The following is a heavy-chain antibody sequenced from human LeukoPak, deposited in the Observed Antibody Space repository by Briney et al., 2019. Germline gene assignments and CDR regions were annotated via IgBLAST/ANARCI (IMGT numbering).Heavy chain of an antibody. CDR1: GGTFSSYA. D-gene: IGHD5-12*01. V-gene: IGHV1-69*13. CDR2: LIPIFGTA. CDR3: ARGARSGFTNWFDP. Sequence: ASVKVSCKASGGTFSSYAISWVRQAPGQGLEWLGGLIPIFGTAIYAQKFQGIVTITADEPTSTAYMELSSLRSEDTAVYYCARGARSGFTNWFDPWGQGTLVTVSS. J-gene: IGHJ5*02.